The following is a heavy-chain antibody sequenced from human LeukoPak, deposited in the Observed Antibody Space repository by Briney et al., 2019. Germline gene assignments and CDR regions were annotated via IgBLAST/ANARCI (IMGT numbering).Heavy chain of an antibody. CDR3: ARYTTVVNLNAFDI. D-gene: IGHD4-23*01. CDR1: GGSISSYY. Sequence: PSETLSLTCTVSGGSISSYYWSWIRQPPGKGLEWIGYIYYSGSTNYNPSLKSRVTISVDTSKRQFSLKLSSVIAADTAVYYCARYTTVVNLNAFDIWGQGTMVTVSS. J-gene: IGHJ3*02. CDR2: IYYSGST. V-gene: IGHV4-59*01.